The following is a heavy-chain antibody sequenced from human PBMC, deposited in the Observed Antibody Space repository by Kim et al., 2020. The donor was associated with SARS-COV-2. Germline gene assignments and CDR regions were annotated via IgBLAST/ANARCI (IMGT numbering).Heavy chain of an antibody. Sequence: ETIYAQKFQGRVTMTEDTSTDTAYMELSSLRSEDTAVYYCATGPVAEHETWGQGTLVTVSS. CDR3: ATGPVAEHET. D-gene: IGHD6-19*01. V-gene: IGHV1-24*01. J-gene: IGHJ5*02. CDR2: ET.